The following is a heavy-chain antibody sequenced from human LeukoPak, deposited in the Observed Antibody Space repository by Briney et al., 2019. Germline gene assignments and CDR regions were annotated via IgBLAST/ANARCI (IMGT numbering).Heavy chain of an antibody. CDR1: GFTFSSYW. Sequence: GGSLRLSCAASGFTFSSYWMSWVSQAPGKGLEWVANIKQDGSEKCYVDSVKGRFTISRDNAKNSLYLQMNSLRAEDTAVYYCARDGPNQWIQLWTGVYYYYGMDVWGQGTTVTVSS. J-gene: IGHJ6*02. V-gene: IGHV3-7*01. CDR2: IKQDGSEK. D-gene: IGHD5-18*01. CDR3: ARDGPNQWIQLWTGVYYYYGMDV.